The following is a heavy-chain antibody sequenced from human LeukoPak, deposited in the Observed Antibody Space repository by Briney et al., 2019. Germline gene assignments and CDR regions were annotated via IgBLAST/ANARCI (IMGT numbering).Heavy chain of an antibody. CDR1: GGSISSYY. CDR2: IYYSGST. CDR3: ASYTTSRYCSSTSCYRAFDI. Sequence: SETLSLTCTVSGGSISSYYWSWIRQPPGKGLEWIGYIYYSGSTNYNPSLKCRVTISVDTSKNQFSLKLSSVTAADTAVYYCASYTTSRYCSSTSCYRAFDIWGQGTMVTVSS. D-gene: IGHD2-2*01. V-gene: IGHV4-59*01. J-gene: IGHJ3*02.